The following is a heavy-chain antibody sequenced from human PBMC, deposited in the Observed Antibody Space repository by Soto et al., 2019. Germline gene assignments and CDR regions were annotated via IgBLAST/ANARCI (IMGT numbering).Heavy chain of an antibody. V-gene: IGHV2-5*01. D-gene: IGHD4-17*01. CDR1: GFSLSTSGVG. CDR3: EREQYGDYDN. Sequence: QITVKESGPTLVKPTQTLTLTCTFSGFSLSTSGVGVGWLRQPPGKALEWVALMYWNDDKPYSPSLKSRLTITMNASIAQGVLTMANMDLVNTVTYFCEREQYGDYDNWGQVTLVSGSP. J-gene: IGHJ4*02. CDR2: MYWNDDK.